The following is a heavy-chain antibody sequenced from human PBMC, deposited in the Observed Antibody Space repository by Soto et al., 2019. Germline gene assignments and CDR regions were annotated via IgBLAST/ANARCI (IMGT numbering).Heavy chain of an antibody. CDR2: IGTAGDT. CDR3: ARAMGLGPYYYYYMDV. Sequence: HPGGSMRLSCAASGFTFSSYDMHWVRQATGKGLEWVSAIGTAGDTYYPGSVKGRFTISRENAKNSLYLQMNSLRAGDTAVYYCARAMGLGPYYYYYMDVWGKGATVTVSS. CDR1: GFTFSSYD. D-gene: IGHD6-19*01. V-gene: IGHV3-13*01. J-gene: IGHJ6*03.